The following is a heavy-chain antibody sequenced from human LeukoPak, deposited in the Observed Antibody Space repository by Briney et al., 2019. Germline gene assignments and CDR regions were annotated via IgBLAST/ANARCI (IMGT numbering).Heavy chain of an antibody. V-gene: IGHV3-33*06. J-gene: IGHJ4*02. CDR3: AKDQGTTVTSFDY. CDR1: GFTFSSYG. CDR2: IWYDGSNK. Sequence: RGSLRLSCAASGFTFSSYGMHWVRQAPGKGLEWVAVIWYDGSNKYYADSVKGRFTISRDNSKNTLYLQMNSLRAEDTAVYYCAKDQGTTVTSFDYWGQGTLVTVSS. D-gene: IGHD4-17*01.